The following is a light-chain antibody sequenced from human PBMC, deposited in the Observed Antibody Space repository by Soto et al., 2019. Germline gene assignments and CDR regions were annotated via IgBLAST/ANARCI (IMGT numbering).Light chain of an antibody. CDR1: QSISSY. Sequence: DIQMTQSPSSLSASVGDRVTITCRASQSISSYLNWYQQKPGKAHKLLIYAASSLQSGVPLRFSGSGSGTDFTLTISSLQPEDFATYYCQQSYSTRWTFGQGTKVDI. CDR3: QQSYSTRWT. CDR2: AAS. V-gene: IGKV1-39*01. J-gene: IGKJ1*01.